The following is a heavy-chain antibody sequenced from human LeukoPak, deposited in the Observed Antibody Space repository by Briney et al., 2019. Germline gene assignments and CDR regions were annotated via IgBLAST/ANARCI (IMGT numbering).Heavy chain of an antibody. CDR2: IYPGDSDT. J-gene: IGHJ5*02. V-gene: IGHV5-51*01. D-gene: IGHD3-3*01. CDR1: GYSFTSYW. Sequence: GGSLQISCEGSGYSFTSYWIGWVRQVPGKGLEWMGSIYPGDSDTRYSPSFQGHVTISADKSISTAYLRWSSLKASDTAMYYCARSITIFGVVIMAWFDPWGQGTLVTVSS. CDR3: ARSITIFGVVIMAWFDP.